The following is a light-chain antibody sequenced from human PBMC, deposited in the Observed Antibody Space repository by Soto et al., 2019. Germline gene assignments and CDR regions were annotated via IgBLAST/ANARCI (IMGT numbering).Light chain of an antibody. CDR3: QQYGNSPLP. J-gene: IGKJ4*01. V-gene: IGKV3-20*01. Sequence: EIVLTQSPATLSLSPGDRATLSCRASQNVRSDYFAWYQQKPGQAPRVIIFGVSTRASATPDRFRGSGSGTYFTLTISRLEPDDFALYYCQQYGNSPLPFGGVAKVDIK. CDR2: GVS. CDR1: QNVRSDY.